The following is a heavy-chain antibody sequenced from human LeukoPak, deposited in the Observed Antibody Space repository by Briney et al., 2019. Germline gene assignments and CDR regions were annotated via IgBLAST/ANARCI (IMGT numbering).Heavy chain of an antibody. CDR3: AKDVSALSHYYGMDV. D-gene: IGHD2/OR15-2a*01. CDR2: ISGSGGST. Sequence: GGSLRLSCAASGFTFSDYYMSWIRQAPGKGLEWVSAISGSGGSTYYADSVKGRFTISRDNSKNTLYLQMNSLRAEDTAVYYCAKDVSALSHYYGMDVWGQGTTVTVSS. V-gene: IGHV3-23*01. J-gene: IGHJ6*02. CDR1: GFTFSDYY.